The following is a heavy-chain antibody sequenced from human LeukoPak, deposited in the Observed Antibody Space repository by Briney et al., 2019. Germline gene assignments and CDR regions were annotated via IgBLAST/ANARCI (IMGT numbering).Heavy chain of an antibody. Sequence: GGSLRLSCAASGFTFSSYSMNWVRQAPGKGLEWVSSISSSSSYIYYADSVKGRFTISRDNAKNSLYLQMNSLRAEDTAVYYCARELDYDILTGYGFDAFDIWGQGTMVTVSS. CDR3: ARELDYDILTGYGFDAFDI. J-gene: IGHJ3*02. D-gene: IGHD3-9*01. CDR1: GFTFSSYS. V-gene: IGHV3-21*01. CDR2: ISSSSSYI.